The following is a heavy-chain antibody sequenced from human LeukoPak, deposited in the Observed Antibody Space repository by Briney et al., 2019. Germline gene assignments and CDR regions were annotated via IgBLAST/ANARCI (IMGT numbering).Heavy chain of an antibody. CDR2: IYHSGST. V-gene: IGHV4-38-2*02. CDR3: ARYYYGSGPAGNAFDI. D-gene: IGHD3-10*01. J-gene: IGHJ3*02. CDR1: GYSISSGYY. Sequence: PSETLSLTCTVSGYSISSGYYWGWIRQPPGKGLEWIGSIYHSGSTYYNPSLKSRVTISVDTSKNQFSLKLSSLTAADTAVYYCARYYYGSGPAGNAFDIWGQGTMVTVSS.